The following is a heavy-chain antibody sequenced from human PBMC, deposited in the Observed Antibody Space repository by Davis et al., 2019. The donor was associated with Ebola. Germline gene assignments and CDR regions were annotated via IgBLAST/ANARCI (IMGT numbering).Heavy chain of an antibody. CDR2: VSYDGSVT. V-gene: IGHV3-30*18. Sequence: GESLKISCAASGSTFSNFGMHWVRQAPGKGLEWVAVVSYDGSVTHYADSLRGRFTVSRDNSWNTVSLQMRSLRTDDTGVYYCAKETNEFSSSSNDYWGQGILVTVSS. J-gene: IGHJ4*02. CDR3: AKETNEFSSSSNDY. D-gene: IGHD6-6*01. CDR1: GSTFSNFG.